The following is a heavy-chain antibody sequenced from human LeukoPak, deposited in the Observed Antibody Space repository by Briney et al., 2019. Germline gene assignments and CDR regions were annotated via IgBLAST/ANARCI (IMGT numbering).Heavy chain of an antibody. CDR1: GYTFTSYG. V-gene: IGHV1-18*01. CDR3: ARDGPYDPDNWFDP. D-gene: IGHD1-1*01. Sequence: GALVKVSCKASGYTFTSYGISWVRQAPGQGLEWMGWISAYNGNTNYAQKLQGRVTMTTDTSTSTAYMELRSLRSDDTAVYYCARDGPYDPDNWFDPWGQGTLVTVSS. CDR2: ISAYNGNT. J-gene: IGHJ5*02.